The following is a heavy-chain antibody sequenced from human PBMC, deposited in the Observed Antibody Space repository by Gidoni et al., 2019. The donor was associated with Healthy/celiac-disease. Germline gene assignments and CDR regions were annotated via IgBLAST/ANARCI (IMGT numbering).Heavy chain of an antibody. CDR1: GFTFDDYT. Sequence: EVQLVESGGVVVQPGGSLRLSCAASGFTFDDYTMHWVRQAPGKGLEWVSLISWDGGSTYYADSVKGRFTISRDNSKNSLYLQMNSLRTEDTALYYCAKGNLFGELLYLDYWGQGTLVTVSS. V-gene: IGHV3-43*01. CDR2: ISWDGGST. D-gene: IGHD3-10*02. CDR3: AKGNLFGELLYLDY. J-gene: IGHJ4*02.